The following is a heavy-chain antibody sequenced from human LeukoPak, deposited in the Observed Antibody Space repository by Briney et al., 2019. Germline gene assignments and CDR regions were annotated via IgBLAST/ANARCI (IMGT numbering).Heavy chain of an antibody. J-gene: IGHJ4*02. V-gene: IGHV1-18*01. D-gene: IGHD6-13*01. CDR1: GYTFTSYG. CDR2: ISGYNGNR. CDR3: ARDPGIAAAGRGYFDD. Sequence: ASVKVSCKASGYTFTSYGISWVRQAPGQGLEWRGWISGYNGNRKYGQKFQDRVAMTTDTSTNTAHMELRTLRSDDTAIYYCARDPGIAAAGRGYFDDWGQGTLVTVSS.